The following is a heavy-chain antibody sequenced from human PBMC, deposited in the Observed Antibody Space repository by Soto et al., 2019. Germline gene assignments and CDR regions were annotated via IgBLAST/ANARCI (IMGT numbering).Heavy chain of an antibody. Sequence: QVQLVESGGGVVQPGRSLRLSCAASGFTFSSYAMHWVRQAPGKGLEWVAVISYDGSNKYYADSVKGRFTISRDNSKNTLYLQRNSLGAEDTALYYCARGTIAVAGTAGYFDLWGRGTLVTVSS. D-gene: IGHD6-19*01. V-gene: IGHV3-30-3*01. CDR3: ARGTIAVAGTAGYFDL. CDR1: GFTFSSYA. J-gene: IGHJ2*01. CDR2: ISYDGSNK.